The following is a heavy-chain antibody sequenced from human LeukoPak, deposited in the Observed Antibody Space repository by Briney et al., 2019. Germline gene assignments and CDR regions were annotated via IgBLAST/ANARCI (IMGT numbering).Heavy chain of an antibody. CDR1: GYTLTELS. CDR3: ATGPPIAVAGNGYFQH. V-gene: IGHV1-24*01. J-gene: IGHJ1*01. D-gene: IGHD6-19*01. Sequence: ASVKVSCKVSGYTLTELSMHWVRQAPGKGLEWMGGFDPEDGETIYAQKFQGRVTMTEDTSTDTAYMELSSLRSEDTAVYYCATGPPIAVAGNGYFQHWGQGTLVTVSS. CDR2: FDPEDGET.